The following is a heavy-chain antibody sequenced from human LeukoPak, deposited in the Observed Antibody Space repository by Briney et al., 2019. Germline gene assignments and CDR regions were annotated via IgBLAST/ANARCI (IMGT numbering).Heavy chain of an antibody. D-gene: IGHD2-15*01. J-gene: IGHJ4*02. CDR3: ARDDCSGGTCYLGDY. V-gene: IGHV1-69*01. CDR2: IIPIFGTA. Sequence: GSSVKVSCKASGGTFSSYAISWVRQAPGQGLEWMGGIIPIFGTANYAQKFQGRVTITADESTSTAYMELSSLRSEDTAVYYCARDDCSGGTCYLGDYWGQGTLVTVSS. CDR1: GGTFSSYA.